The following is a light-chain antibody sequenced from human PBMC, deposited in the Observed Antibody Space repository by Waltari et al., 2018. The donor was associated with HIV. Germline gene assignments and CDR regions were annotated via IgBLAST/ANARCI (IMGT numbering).Light chain of an antibody. J-gene: IGKJ3*01. CDR2: SAN. CDR1: QTISRS. CDR3: QQSFSIPLT. V-gene: IGKV1-39*01. Sequence: DIQLTQSPSSLPASLGDSVTMTCRASQTISRSLNWYQQRPGKAPELLIYSANTVKSGVPSRFSGSGSGTDFTLTISNLQAEDFVSYYCQQSFSIPLTFGPGTKVDV.